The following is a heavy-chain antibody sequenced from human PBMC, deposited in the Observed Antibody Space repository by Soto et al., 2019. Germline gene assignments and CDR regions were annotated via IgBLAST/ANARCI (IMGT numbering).Heavy chain of an antibody. Sequence: SETLSLTCAVYGGSFSGHYWSWIRQPPGKGLEWIGEINHSGSTNYNPSLKSRVTISLDTSKNQFSLKLSSMTAADAAVYYCARVSSSWGLVNYFDYWGQGTLVTVSS. CDR1: GGSFSGHY. CDR2: INHSGST. CDR3: ARVSSSWGLVNYFDY. J-gene: IGHJ4*02. D-gene: IGHD6-13*01. V-gene: IGHV4-34*01.